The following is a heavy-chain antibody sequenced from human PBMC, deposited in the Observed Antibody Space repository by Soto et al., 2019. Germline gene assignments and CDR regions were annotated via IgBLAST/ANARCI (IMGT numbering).Heavy chain of an antibody. J-gene: IGHJ3*01. V-gene: IGHV3-23*01. CDR2: ISASADST. Sequence: PGGSLRLSCADSGLTFSTYAMSWVRQAPGKGLEWVAVISASADSTDYADSVKGRFTISRDNSKNTLYLQMNSLRAEDTAIYYCEKEAHPPLWGQGTMVTVSS. CDR3: EKEAHPPL. CDR1: GLTFSTYA.